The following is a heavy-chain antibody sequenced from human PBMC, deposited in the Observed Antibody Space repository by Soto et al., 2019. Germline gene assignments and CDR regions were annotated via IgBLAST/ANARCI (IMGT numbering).Heavy chain of an antibody. Sequence: ASVKVSCKASGYTFTAYTIHWVRQAPGQRLEWMGWVTAGKGNTDYSQKFQGRVTITRDTYASTAYMELYSLRSEDTAVYYCARENHSQAGSYYDYWGQGTLVTVSS. CDR1: GYTFTAYT. J-gene: IGHJ4*02. V-gene: IGHV1-3*01. CDR2: VTAGKGNT. D-gene: IGHD1-26*01. CDR3: ARENHSQAGSYYDY.